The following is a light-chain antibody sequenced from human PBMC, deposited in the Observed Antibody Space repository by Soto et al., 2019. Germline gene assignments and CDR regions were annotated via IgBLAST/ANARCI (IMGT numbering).Light chain of an antibody. CDR2: GSS. CDR3: QQYGTSPLT. Sequence: EIVLTQSPGTLSLSPGERATLSCRAGQSVSSNYLAWYQQKPGQAPRLLMSGSSSRATGIPDRFSGSGSGTDFTLTISRLEPEDFAVYFCQQYGTSPLTFGGGTKVEIK. CDR1: QSVSSNY. V-gene: IGKV3-20*01. J-gene: IGKJ4*01.